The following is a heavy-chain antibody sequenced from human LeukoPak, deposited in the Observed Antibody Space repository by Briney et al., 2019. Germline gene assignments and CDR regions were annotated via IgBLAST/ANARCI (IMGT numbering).Heavy chain of an antibody. V-gene: IGHV1-69*04. CDR3: ARDVRPRYSGYAPAGGY. CDR1: GGTFSSYA. Sequence: ASVKVSCKASGGTFSSYAISWVRQAPGQGLEWMGRIIPILGIANYARKFQGRVTITADKSTSAAYMELSSLRSEDTAVYYCARDVRPRYSGYAPAGGYWGQGTLVTVSS. CDR2: IIPILGIA. J-gene: IGHJ4*02. D-gene: IGHD5-12*01.